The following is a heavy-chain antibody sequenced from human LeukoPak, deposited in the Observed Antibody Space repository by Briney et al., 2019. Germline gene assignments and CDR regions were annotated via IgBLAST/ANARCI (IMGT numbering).Heavy chain of an antibody. J-gene: IGHJ4*02. CDR3: ARVIGYDQLDY. CDR1: GGSISSGDYY. Sequence: TLSLTCSVSGGSISSGDYYWSWIRQHPGKGLEWIGYIHYSGSTYYNPSLKSRVSISVSTSKNQFSLQLSSVTAADTAVYYCARVIGYDQLDYWGQGTLVTVSS. V-gene: IGHV4-31*03. CDR2: IHYSGST. D-gene: IGHD5-12*01.